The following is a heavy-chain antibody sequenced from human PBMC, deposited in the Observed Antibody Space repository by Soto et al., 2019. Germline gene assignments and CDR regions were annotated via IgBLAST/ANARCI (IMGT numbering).Heavy chain of an antibody. J-gene: IGHJ6*02. D-gene: IGHD1-26*01. CDR3: VRSEPPSKYVGATSAYCYGMDV. CDR1: GYTFTSYG. V-gene: IGHV1-18*04. CDR2: ISAYNGNT. Sequence: ASVKASCKAPGYTFTSYGISWVRQAPGQGLEWMGWISAYNGNTNYAQKLQGRVTMTTDTSTSTAYMELRSLRSGDNAEYYCVRSEPPSKYVGATSAYCYGMDVWGQGTTVTVSS.